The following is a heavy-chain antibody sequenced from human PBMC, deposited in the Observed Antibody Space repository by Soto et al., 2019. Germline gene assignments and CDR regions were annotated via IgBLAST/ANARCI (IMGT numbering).Heavy chain of an antibody. CDR3: ARDSSGYSSSWDPFDY. D-gene: IGHD6-13*01. Sequence: PGGSLRLSCAASGFTFSSYSMNWVRQAPGKGLEWVSSISSSSSYIYYADSVKGRFTISRDNAKNSLYLQMNSLRAEDTAVYYSARDSSGYSSSWDPFDYWGQGTLVTVSS. CDR2: ISSSSSYI. V-gene: IGHV3-21*01. CDR1: GFTFSSYS. J-gene: IGHJ4*02.